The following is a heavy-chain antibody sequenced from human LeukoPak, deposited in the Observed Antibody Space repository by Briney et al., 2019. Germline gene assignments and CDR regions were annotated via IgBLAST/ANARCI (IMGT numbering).Heavy chain of an antibody. J-gene: IGHJ5*02. D-gene: IGHD3-10*01. V-gene: IGHV1-2*02. CDR1: GYTFTSYY. CDR2: INPNSGGT. CDR3: ARTTLQTLGA. Sequence: ASVKVSCKASGYTFTSYYMHRVRQAPGQGLEWMGWINPNSGGTKYAQNFQGRVTMTSDTSISTAYMELSRLRSDDTAVYYCARTTLQTLGAWGQGTLVTVSS.